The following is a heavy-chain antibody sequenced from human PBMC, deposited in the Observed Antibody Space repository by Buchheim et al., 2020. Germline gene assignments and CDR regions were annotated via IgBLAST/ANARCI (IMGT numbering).Heavy chain of an antibody. V-gene: IGHV3-23*01. CDR1: GFTFSNYA. D-gene: IGHD1-26*01. Sequence: EVQLLESGGGLVQPGGSLRLSCAAPGFTFSNYAMNWVRQAPGKGLEWVSEISGSGGSTYYADSVKGRFTILSDYSTNHLSLQMNSLRAEDTAVYYCARRVGTTTRYFDYWGRGTL. CDR3: ARRVGTTTRYFDY. J-gene: IGHJ4*02. CDR2: ISGSGGST.